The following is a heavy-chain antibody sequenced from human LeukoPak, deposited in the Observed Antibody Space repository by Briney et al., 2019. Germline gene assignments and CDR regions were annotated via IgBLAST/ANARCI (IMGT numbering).Heavy chain of an antibody. CDR2: ISYDGSNK. Sequence: GGSLRLSCAASGFTFSSYAMHWVRQAPGKGLEWVAVISYDGSNKYYADSVKGRFTISRDNSKNTLYLQMNSLRAEDTAVYYCARGLWTPYYYCYGMDVWGQGTTVTVSS. J-gene: IGHJ6*02. V-gene: IGHV3-30-3*01. D-gene: IGHD3-10*01. CDR1: GFTFSSYA. CDR3: ARGLWTPYYYCYGMDV.